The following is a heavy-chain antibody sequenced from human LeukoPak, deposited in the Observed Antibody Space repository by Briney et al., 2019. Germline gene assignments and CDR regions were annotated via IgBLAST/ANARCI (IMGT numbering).Heavy chain of an antibody. CDR3: ARQSHYYGSGSYYNLRFDP. V-gene: IGHV1-69*13. CDR2: IIPIFGTA. J-gene: IGHJ5*02. CDR1: GGTFISYA. Sequence: SVKVSCKASGGTFISYAISWVRQAPGQGLEWMGGIIPIFGTANYAQKFQGRATITADESTSTAYMELSSLRSEDTAVYYCARQSHYYGSGSYYNLRFDPWGQGTLVTVSS. D-gene: IGHD3-10*01.